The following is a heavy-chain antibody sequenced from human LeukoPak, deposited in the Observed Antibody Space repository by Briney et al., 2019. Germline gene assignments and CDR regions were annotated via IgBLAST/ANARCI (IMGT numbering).Heavy chain of an antibody. D-gene: IGHD2-15*01. V-gene: IGHV1-69*13. CDR3: ARAVDCSGGSCYPTRYYGMDV. Sequence: ASVKVSCKASGGTFSSYAFSRVRQAPGQGLEWMGGIIPIFGTANYAQKFQGRVTITADESTSTAYMGLSSLRSEDTAVYYCARAVDCSGGSCYPTRYYGMDVSGQGTTVTVSS. J-gene: IGHJ6*02. CDR2: IIPIFGTA. CDR1: GGTFSSYA.